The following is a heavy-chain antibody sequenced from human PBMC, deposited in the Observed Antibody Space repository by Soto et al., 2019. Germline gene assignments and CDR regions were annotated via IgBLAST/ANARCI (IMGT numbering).Heavy chain of an antibody. CDR2: IIPIFGTA. CDR3: ARWGGGYCSGGSCYGWFDP. D-gene: IGHD2-15*01. V-gene: IGHV1-69*13. Sequence: SVKVSCKASGGTFSSYAISWVRQAPGQGLEWMGGIIPIFGTANYAQKFQGRVTITADESTSTAYMELSSLRSEDTAVYYCARWGGGYCSGGSCYGWFDPWGQGTLVTVSS. J-gene: IGHJ5*02. CDR1: GGTFSSYA.